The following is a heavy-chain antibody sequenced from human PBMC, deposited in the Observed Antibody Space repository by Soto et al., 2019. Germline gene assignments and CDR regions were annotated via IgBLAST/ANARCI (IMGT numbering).Heavy chain of an antibody. CDR3: AAPLYYYGSGSYYYSYYYYGMDV. D-gene: IGHD3-10*01. Sequence: SVKVSCKASGFTFTSSAVQWVRQARGQRLEWIGWIVVGSGNTNYAQKFQERVTITRDMSTSTAYMELSSLRSEDKAVYYCAAPLYYYGSGSYYYSYYYYGMDVWGQGTTVTVSS. J-gene: IGHJ6*02. V-gene: IGHV1-58*01. CDR1: GFTFTSSA. CDR2: IVVGSGNT.